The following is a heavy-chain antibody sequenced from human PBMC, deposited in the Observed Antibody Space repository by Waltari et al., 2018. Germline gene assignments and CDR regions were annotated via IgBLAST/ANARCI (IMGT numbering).Heavy chain of an antibody. J-gene: IGHJ5*02. D-gene: IGHD3-22*01. CDR3: ARGHYYYDSSGDWFDP. Sequence: QVQLVQSGAEVKKPGASVKVSCTASGYTFTSYDINWVRQAPGQGLEWMGGMNPNSGNTGYAQKFQGRVTMTRNTSISTAYMELSSLRSEDTAVYYCARGHYYYDSSGDWFDPWGQGTLVTVSS. CDR1: GYTFTSYD. V-gene: IGHV1-8*01. CDR2: MNPNSGNT.